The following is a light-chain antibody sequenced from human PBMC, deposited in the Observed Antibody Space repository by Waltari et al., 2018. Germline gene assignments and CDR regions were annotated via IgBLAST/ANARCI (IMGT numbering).Light chain of an antibody. CDR3: SAWDSNLSAWV. CDR2: RNN. V-gene: IGLV10-54*04. Sequence: QAGLTQHPSVSKDLRQTATPTCTGNSNNVGNHGAAWLQQYQGHPPKRPCYRNNNRPSGISARFSASRSGNTASLTITGLQPEDEADYYCSAWDSNLSAWVFGGGTKLTVL. J-gene: IGLJ3*02. CDR1: SNNVGNHG.